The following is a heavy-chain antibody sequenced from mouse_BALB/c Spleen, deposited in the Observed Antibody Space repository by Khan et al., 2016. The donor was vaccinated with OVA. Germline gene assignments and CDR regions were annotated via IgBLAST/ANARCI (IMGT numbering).Heavy chain of an antibody. D-gene: IGHD2-1*01. V-gene: IGHV1S136*01. CDR3: ARVGYYGKGFAY. CDR2: IYPNNDGP. J-gene: IGHJ3*01. Sequence: VQLQQSGPELVKPGASVKMSCKASGYTFTSYVMHWVKQKPGQGLEWIGYIYPNNDGPEYNEKFKGKATLTSDRSSSKAYMELSSLTSEDSAVYYCARVGYYGKGFAYWGQGTLVTVPA. CDR1: GYTFTSYV.